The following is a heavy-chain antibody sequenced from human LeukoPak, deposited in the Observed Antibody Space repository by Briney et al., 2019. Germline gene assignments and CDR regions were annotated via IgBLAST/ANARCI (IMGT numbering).Heavy chain of an antibody. CDR3: ARIGPYRNSKVDAFDI. Sequence: SGPTLVNPTETLTLTCTVSGFSLSNARMGVSRIRQPPGKALEWLAHIFSNDEKSYSTSLKSRLTISKDTSKSQVVLTMTNMDPVDTATYYCARIGPYRNSKVDAFDIWGQGTMVTVSS. CDR1: GFSLSNARMG. V-gene: IGHV2-26*01. D-gene: IGHD1-26*01. CDR2: IFSNDEK. J-gene: IGHJ3*02.